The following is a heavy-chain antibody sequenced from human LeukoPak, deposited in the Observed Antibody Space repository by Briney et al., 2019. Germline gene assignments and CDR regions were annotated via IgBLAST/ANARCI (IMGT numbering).Heavy chain of an antibody. Sequence: GGSLRFSCAASGFPFSGYWVHWVRQAPGKGLVWVSRINHDGSATIYADSVKGRFTFSRDNAKNTLHLQMNSLRVDDTAVYYCVRAGAHIAVVGHYFVYRGQGTLVTVSS. J-gene: IGHJ4*02. CDR1: GFPFSGYW. V-gene: IGHV3-74*01. D-gene: IGHD6-13*01. CDR3: VRAGAHIAVVGHYFVY. CDR2: INHDGSAT.